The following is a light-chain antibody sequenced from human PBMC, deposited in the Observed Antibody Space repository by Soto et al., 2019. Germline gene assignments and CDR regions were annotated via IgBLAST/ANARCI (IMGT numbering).Light chain of an antibody. CDR3: GTWDGSLSAEV. CDR1: VPNIGNNY. J-gene: IGLJ2*01. CDR2: DTN. V-gene: IGLV1-51*01. Sequence: QSVLTQPPSVSAAPGQTVTISCSGSVPNIGNNYVSWYQQFPGTAPRVIIYDTNKRPSGIPDRFSGSKSGTSATLAITRLQTGDEADYYCGTWDGSLSAEVFGGGTKLTVL.